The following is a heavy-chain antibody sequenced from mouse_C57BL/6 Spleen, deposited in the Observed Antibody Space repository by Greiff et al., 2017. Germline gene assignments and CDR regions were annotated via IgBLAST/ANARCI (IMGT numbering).Heavy chain of an antibody. D-gene: IGHD2-3*01. Sequence: VQLQQSGAELVRPGASVKLSCKASGYTFTSYWMHWVKQRPIQGLEWIGNIDPSDSDTHYNQKFKDKATLTVDKSSSTAYMQLSSLTSEDSAVYYCARTGDGYSFDYWGQGTTLTVSS. V-gene: IGHV1-52*01. CDR1: GYTFTSYW. CDR2: IDPSDSDT. J-gene: IGHJ2*01. CDR3: ARTGDGYSFDY.